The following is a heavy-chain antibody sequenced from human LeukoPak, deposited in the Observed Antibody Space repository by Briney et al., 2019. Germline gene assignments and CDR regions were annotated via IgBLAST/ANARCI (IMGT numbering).Heavy chain of an antibody. CDR3: ARLMRKIVGAPYYYYYYMDV. CDR1: GGSFSGYS. Sequence: PSETLSLTCAVYGGSFSGYSWSWIRQPPGKGLEWIGEINLSGSTNYSPSLKSRVTVSVDTSKNQFSLNLTSVTAADTAVYYCARLMRKIVGAPYYYYYYMDVWGKGTTVTVSS. J-gene: IGHJ6*03. D-gene: IGHD1-26*01. V-gene: IGHV4-34*01. CDR2: INLSGST.